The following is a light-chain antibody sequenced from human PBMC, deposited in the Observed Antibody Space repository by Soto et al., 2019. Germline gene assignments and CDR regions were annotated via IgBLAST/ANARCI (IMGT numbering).Light chain of an antibody. CDR1: QSVRGN. Sequence: ELVMTQSPATQSVSPGARATLSCRASQSVRGNLAWYQQKPGQSPRLLVYGASSRATGIPVRFSGSGSGTEFTLTISSLQSEDFAVYYCQQYNNWPFITFGQGTRLEIK. J-gene: IGKJ5*01. CDR3: QQYNNWPFIT. CDR2: GAS. V-gene: IGKV3-15*01.